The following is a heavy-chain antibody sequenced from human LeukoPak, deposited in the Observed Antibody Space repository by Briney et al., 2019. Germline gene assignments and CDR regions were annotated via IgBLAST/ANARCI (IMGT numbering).Heavy chain of an antibody. CDR1: GFTFSSYA. J-gene: IGHJ6*02. V-gene: IGHV3-23*01. D-gene: IGHD4-17*01. CDR2: MSGSGGST. CDR3: ARVRYGELDV. Sequence: GGSLRLSCAASGFTFSSYAMSWVRQAPGKGLEWVSSMSGSGGSTHYADSVKGRFTISRDDSKNTLYLQMNSLRAEDTAVYYCARVRYGELDVWGQGTTVTVSS.